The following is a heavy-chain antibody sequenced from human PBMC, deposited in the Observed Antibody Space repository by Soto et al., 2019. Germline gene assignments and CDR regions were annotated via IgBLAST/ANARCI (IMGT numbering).Heavy chain of an antibody. CDR2: VIPVLTTT. J-gene: IGHJ6*02. D-gene: IGHD2-21*02. V-gene: IGHV1-69*08. CDR1: GDTFSSYI. Sequence: QVQLVQSGAEVKKPGSSVRVSCRSSGDTFSSYIVNWLRLAPGRGLEWMGRVIPVLTTTDYAQNFRGRVTISAERSTNTVYLELSSLRSDDTAVYYCARRRYCGYDCYHKHYYGMDVWGQGSLVTVAS. CDR3: ARRRYCGYDCYHKHYYGMDV.